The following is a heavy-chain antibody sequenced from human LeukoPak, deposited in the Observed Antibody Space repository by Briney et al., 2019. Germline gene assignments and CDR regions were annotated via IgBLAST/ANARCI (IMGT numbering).Heavy chain of an antibody. CDR3: APTFCGGDCYYAY. CDR2: FSASGTAT. D-gene: IGHD2-21*01. Sequence: GGSLRLSCAASGFTFSSYAMSWVRQAPGKGLEWASSFSASGTATNYADSVKGRFTISRDNSKNTLYLQMNSLRAEDTAVYYCAPTFCGGDCYYAYWGQGTLVTVSS. CDR1: GFTFSSYA. V-gene: IGHV3-23*01. J-gene: IGHJ4*02.